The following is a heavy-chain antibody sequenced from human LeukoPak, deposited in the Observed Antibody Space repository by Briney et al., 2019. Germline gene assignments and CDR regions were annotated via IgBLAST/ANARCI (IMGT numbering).Heavy chain of an antibody. CDR3: ARDQYCSSTSCSPPSYYYGMDV. J-gene: IGHJ6*04. CDR1: GFTFSSYA. V-gene: IGHV3-30*04. Sequence: GRSMRLSCAASGFTFSSYAMHWVRQAPGKGLEWVAVISYDGSNKYYADSVKGRFTISRDNSKNTLYLQMYSLRAEDTAVYYCARDQYCSSTSCSPPSYYYGMDVWGKGTTVTVSS. CDR2: ISYDGSNK. D-gene: IGHD2-2*01.